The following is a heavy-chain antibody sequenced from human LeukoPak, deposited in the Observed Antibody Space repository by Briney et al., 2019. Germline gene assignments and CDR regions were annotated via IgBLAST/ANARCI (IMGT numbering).Heavy chain of an antibody. CDR1: GYSFTSYY. CDR2: INPSGGST. V-gene: IGHV1-46*01. Sequence: GASVKVSCKASGYSFTSYYMHWVRQAPGQGLEWMGIINPSGGSTDYAQKFQGRVTMTRDTSTSTVYMELSSLTSEDTAVYYCARAYYYAMDVWGQGTTVTVSS. J-gene: IGHJ6*02. CDR3: ARAYYYAMDV.